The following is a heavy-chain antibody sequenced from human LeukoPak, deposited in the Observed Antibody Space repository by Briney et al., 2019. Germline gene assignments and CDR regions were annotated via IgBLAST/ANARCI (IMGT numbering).Heavy chain of an antibody. CDR2: IKTDGSQI. V-gene: IGHV3-7*03. J-gene: IGHJ4*02. CDR3: ARVSYQLRGLLVCDY. D-gene: IGHD2-2*01. CDR1: GFTFSSYW. Sequence: HPGGSLRLSCVASGFTFSSYWMTWVRQAPGKGLEWVANIKTDGSQIYYVDSVKGRFTISRDNAKNSLYLQMNSLRAEDTAVYYCARVSYQLRGLLVCDYWGQGTLVTVSS.